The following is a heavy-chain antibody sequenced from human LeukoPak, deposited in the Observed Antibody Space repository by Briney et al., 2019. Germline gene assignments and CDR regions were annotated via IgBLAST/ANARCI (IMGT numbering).Heavy chain of an antibody. CDR2: INPNSGGT. CDR1: GYTFTSYG. D-gene: IGHD3-9*01. J-gene: IGHJ4*02. CDR3: AREKYDILTGYYPGPFDY. Sequence: ASVKVSCKPSGYTFTSYGIIWVRQAPGQGLEWMGWINPNSGGTNYAQKFQGRVTMTRDTSISTAYMELSRLRSDDTAVYYCAREKYDILTGYYPGPFDYWGQGTLVTVSS. V-gene: IGHV1-2*02.